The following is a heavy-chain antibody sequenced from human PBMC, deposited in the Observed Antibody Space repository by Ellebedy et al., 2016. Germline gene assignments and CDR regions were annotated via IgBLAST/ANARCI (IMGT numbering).Heavy chain of an antibody. CDR2: ISSSSSYI. CDR1: GFTFSSYS. V-gene: IGHV3-21*01. CDR3: ARVPVAGFWYFDL. J-gene: IGHJ2*01. Sequence: GGSLRLXCAASGFTFSSYSMNWVRQAPGKGLEWVSSISSSSSYIYYADSVKGRFTISRDNAKNSLYLQMNSLRAEDTAVYYCARVPVAGFWYFDLWGRGTLVTVSS. D-gene: IGHD6-19*01.